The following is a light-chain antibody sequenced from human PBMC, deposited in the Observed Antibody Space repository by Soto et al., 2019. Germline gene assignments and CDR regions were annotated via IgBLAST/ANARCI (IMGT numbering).Light chain of an antibody. CDR3: SSYTSSTTLGV. J-gene: IGLJ2*01. Sequence: QSVLTQPASVSGSPGQSITISCTGTGSDVGGYNYVSWYQPHPGKAPKLMSYEVSNRPSGVSNRFSGSKSGNTASLTISGPQAEDEADYYCSSYTSSTTLGVFGGGTKLTVL. CDR1: GSDVGGYNY. V-gene: IGLV2-14*01. CDR2: EVS.